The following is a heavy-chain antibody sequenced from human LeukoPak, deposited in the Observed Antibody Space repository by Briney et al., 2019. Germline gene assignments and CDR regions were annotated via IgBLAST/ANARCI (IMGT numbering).Heavy chain of an antibody. D-gene: IGHD3-10*01. CDR3: AKEWFGELLGPFDY. Sequence: GGSLRLSCAASGFTVSSNYMSWVRQAPGKGLEWVSVIYSGGSTYYADSVKGRFTISRDNSKNTLYLQMNSLRAEDTAVYYCAKEWFGELLGPFDYWGQGTLVTVSS. V-gene: IGHV3-53*01. J-gene: IGHJ4*02. CDR2: IYSGGST. CDR1: GFTVSSNY.